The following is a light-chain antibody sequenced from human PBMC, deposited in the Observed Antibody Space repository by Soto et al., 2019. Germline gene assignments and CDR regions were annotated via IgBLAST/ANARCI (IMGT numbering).Light chain of an antibody. CDR1: QSVSSN. CDR3: QQYNNWPS. J-gene: IGKJ4*01. CDR2: GAS. Sequence: EIVMTQSPATLSVSPGERATLSCRASQSVSSNLAWYQQKPGQAPRLLTYGASTRATGIPARFSGSGSGTEFTLTISSLQSEDFAVYYWQQYNNWPSFGGGTKVEIK. V-gene: IGKV3-15*01.